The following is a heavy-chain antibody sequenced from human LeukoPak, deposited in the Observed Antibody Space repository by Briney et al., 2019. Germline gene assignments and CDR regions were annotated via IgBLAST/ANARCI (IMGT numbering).Heavy chain of an antibody. CDR2: ISISGTKT. J-gene: IGHJ4*02. V-gene: IGHV3-23*01. CDR3: ANEIRPNDY. D-gene: IGHD4-17*01. CDR1: GFTFSSYA. Sequence: GGSLRLSCAASGFTFSSYAMSWVRQAPGKGLEWVSAISISGTKTYYADSVKGRFTISRDNSKNTLYLQMYSLRAEDTAVYYCANEIRPNDYWGQGTLVTVSS.